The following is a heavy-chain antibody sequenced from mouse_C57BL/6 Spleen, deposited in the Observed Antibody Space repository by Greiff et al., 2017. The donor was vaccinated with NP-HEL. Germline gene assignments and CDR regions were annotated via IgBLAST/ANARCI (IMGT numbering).Heavy chain of an antibody. CDR3: ARDDYDVGDAMDY. CDR2: IYPGSGNT. V-gene: IGHV1-76*01. CDR1: GYTFTDYY. Sequence: QVQLKESGAELVRPGASVKLSCKASGYTFTDYYINWVKQRPGQGLEWIARIYPGSGNTYYNEKFKGKATLTAEKSSSTAYMQLSSLTSEDSAVYFCARDDYDVGDAMDYWGQGTSVTVSS. J-gene: IGHJ4*01. D-gene: IGHD2-4*01.